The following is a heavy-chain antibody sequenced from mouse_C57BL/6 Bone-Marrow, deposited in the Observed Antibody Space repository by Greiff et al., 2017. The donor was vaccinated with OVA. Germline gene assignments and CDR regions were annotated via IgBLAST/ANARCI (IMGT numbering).Heavy chain of an antibody. CDR2: IYPRSGNT. Sequence: VKLQESGAELARPGASVKLSCTASGYTFTSYGISWVKQRTGQGLEWIGEIYPRSGNTYYNEKFKGKATLTADKSSSTAYMELRSLTSEDSAVYFCARSVYGNYGWYFDVWGTGTTVTVSS. CDR1: GYTFTSYG. J-gene: IGHJ1*03. D-gene: IGHD2-1*01. V-gene: IGHV1-81*01. CDR3: ARSVYGNYGWYFDV.